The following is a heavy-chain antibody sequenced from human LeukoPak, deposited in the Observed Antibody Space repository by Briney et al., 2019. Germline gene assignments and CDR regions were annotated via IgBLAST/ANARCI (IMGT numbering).Heavy chain of an antibody. CDR3: ARAGVWDYSDSSGYHNAAFDI. V-gene: IGHV1-2*02. J-gene: IGHJ3*02. CDR1: GYTFTDYY. D-gene: IGHD3-22*01. CDR2: INPSNGGT. Sequence: ASVKVSCTASGYTFTDYYMHRVRQAPGQGLEWMGWINPSNGGTNYAQKFQGRVTVTRDTSISTAYMDLSRLRSDDTAVYYCARAGVWDYSDSSGYHNAAFDIWGQGTMVTVSS.